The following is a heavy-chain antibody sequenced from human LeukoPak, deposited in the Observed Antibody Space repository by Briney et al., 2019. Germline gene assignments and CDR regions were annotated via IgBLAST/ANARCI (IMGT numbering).Heavy chain of an antibody. D-gene: IGHD1-26*01. CDR2: IIPNSGVT. CDR1: GYTFSDYF. CDR3: TREEVRSTVGYDS. J-gene: IGHJ4*02. V-gene: IGHV1-2*02. Sequence: ASVKVSCTTAGYTFSDYFIHWVRQAPGHGLEWMGWIIPNSGVTHYAQTFQGRVSMTGDTSTSTAYMELSRLRTDDTAVYYCTREEVRSTVGYDSWGPGTLVSVSS.